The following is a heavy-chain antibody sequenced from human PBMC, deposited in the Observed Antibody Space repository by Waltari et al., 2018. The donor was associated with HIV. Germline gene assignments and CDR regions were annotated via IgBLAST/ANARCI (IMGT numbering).Heavy chain of an antibody. V-gene: IGHV1-8*01. J-gene: IGHJ3*01. CDR2: MNPNSGNT. CDR1: GYTFTSHD. CDR3: ARLLRGFSYGGAFDL. Sequence: QAQLVQSGAEVKKPGASVKVSCKASGYTFTSHDINWVRQATGQGLEWMGGMNPNSGNTGYAQMFQGRVTMTRNTSINTAYMELSSLKSEDTAVYYCARLLRGFSYGGAFDLWGQGTVVIVSS. D-gene: IGHD5-18*01.